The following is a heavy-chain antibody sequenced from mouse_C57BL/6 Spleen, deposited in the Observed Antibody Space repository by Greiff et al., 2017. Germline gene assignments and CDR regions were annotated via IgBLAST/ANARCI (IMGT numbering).Heavy chain of an antibody. V-gene: IGHV1-64*01. CDR2: IHPNSGST. CDR1: GYTFTSYW. Sequence: QVQLKQPGAELVKPGASVKLSCKASGYTFTSYWMHWVKQRPGQGLEWIGMIHPNSGSTNYNEKFKSKATLTVDKSSSTAYMQLSSLTSEDSAVXDCARTGTDYYWYFDVWGTGTTVTVSS. J-gene: IGHJ1*03. D-gene: IGHD4-1*01. CDR3: ARTGTDYYWYFDV.